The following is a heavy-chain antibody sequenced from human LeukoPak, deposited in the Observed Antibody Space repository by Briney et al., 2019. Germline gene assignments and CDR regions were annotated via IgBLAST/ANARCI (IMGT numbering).Heavy chain of an antibody. CDR2: IKKKGDGGTT. V-gene: IGHV3-15*01. Sequence: GGSLRLSCAASGFPFSDDWMSWDRQAPGKGLEWVGRIKKKGDGGTTDYAAPVKGRFTISRDDSKNTLYLQLNSLKTEDTAVYYCTTLGALDYWGQGTLVTVSS. D-gene: IGHD3-16*01. CDR1: GFPFSDDW. CDR3: TTLGALDY. J-gene: IGHJ4*02.